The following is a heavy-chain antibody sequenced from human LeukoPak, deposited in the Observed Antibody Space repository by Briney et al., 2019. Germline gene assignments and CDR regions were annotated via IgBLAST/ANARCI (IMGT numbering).Heavy chain of an antibody. Sequence: GASLRLSCAASGFTFDSYAMGWVRQAPGKGLEWVSAISGSGGSTSYADSVKGRFTISRDNSKNTLYLQMISLRAEDTAVYYCAGRRPVPATVGYWGQGTLVTVSS. CDR3: AGRRPVPATVGY. J-gene: IGHJ4*02. D-gene: IGHD4-23*01. CDR2: ISGSGGST. CDR1: GFTFDSYA. V-gene: IGHV3-23*01.